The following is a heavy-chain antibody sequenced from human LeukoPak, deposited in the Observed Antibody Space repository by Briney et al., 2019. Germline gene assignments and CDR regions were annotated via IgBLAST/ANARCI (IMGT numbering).Heavy chain of an antibody. CDR3: AKALYGGHDY. V-gene: IGHV3-23*01. D-gene: IGHD4-23*01. Sequence: GGSLRLSCAASGFTFSTYAMSLVRQAPGKGLECVSALSGNGNTIYYADSVKGRFTISRDNSKNTLSLQMNSLRAEDTAVYYCAKALYGGHDYWGQGTLVTVSS. J-gene: IGHJ4*02. CDR2: LSGNGNTI. CDR1: GFTFSTYA.